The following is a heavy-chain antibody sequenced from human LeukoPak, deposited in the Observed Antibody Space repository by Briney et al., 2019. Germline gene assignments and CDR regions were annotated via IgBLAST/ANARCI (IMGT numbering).Heavy chain of an antibody. CDR1: GGSFSGYY. CDR2: INHSGST. V-gene: IGHV4-34*01. Sequence: SETLSLTCAVYGGSFSGYYWSWIRQPPGKGLEWIGEINHSGSTNYNPSLKSRVTISVDTSKNQFSLKLSSVTAADTAVYYCARRRQWLVFIDYWGQGTLVTVSS. CDR3: ARRRQWLVFIDY. J-gene: IGHJ4*02. D-gene: IGHD6-19*01.